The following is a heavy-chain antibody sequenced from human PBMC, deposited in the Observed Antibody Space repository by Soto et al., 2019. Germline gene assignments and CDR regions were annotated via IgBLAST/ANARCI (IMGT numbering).Heavy chain of an antibody. V-gene: IGHV4-59*01. Sequence: QEQLQESGPGLVKPSETLSLTCTVSGGSTSGFFWSWIQQSPGRGLVWIGNIYYSRSTLYNRTFKSRVTISLDTSKKQFSLNVTSVIPADTAVYYCARVGQSIAPLRAFDIWGQGTMVTVFS. D-gene: IGHD6-6*01. CDR1: GGSTSGFF. CDR3: ARVGQSIAPLRAFDI. J-gene: IGHJ3*02. CDR2: IYYSRST.